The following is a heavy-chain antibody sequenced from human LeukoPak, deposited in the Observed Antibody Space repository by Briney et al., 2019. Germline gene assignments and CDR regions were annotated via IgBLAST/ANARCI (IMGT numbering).Heavy chain of an antibody. Sequence: PGGSLRLSCAASGFTFSSYAMSWVRQAPGKGLEWVSAISGSGGSTYYADSVKGRFTISRDNSKNTLYLQMNSLRAEDTAVYYCAKTSITMIVVVMEEGAFDIWGQGTMVTVSS. V-gene: IGHV3-23*01. CDR3: AKTSITMIVVVMEEGAFDI. J-gene: IGHJ3*02. CDR1: GFTFSSYA. CDR2: ISGSGGST. D-gene: IGHD3-22*01.